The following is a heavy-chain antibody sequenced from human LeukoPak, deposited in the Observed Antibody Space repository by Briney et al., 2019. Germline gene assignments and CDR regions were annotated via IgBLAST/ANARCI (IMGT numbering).Heavy chain of an antibody. V-gene: IGHV1-69*04. Sequence: SVKVSCKASGGTFSSYVINWVRQAPGQGLEWMGRIIPILHIANYAQRFQGRVTITADESTSTAYMELTSLRSEDTAVYYCARGYCSSISCFLDYWGQGTLVTVSS. CDR1: GGTFSSYV. J-gene: IGHJ4*02. CDR2: IIPILHIA. CDR3: ARGYCSSISCFLDY. D-gene: IGHD2-2*01.